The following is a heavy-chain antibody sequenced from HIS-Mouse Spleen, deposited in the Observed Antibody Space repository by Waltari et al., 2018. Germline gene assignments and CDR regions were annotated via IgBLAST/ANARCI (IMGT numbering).Heavy chain of an antibody. Sequence: EVQLVESGGGLVQPGGSLRLSCAASGFTFSSYWSSWVRQAPGKGLEWVANIKQDGSEKYYVDSVKGRFTISRDNAKNSLYLQMNSLRAEDTAVYYCAREIRAFDYWGQGTLVTVSS. J-gene: IGHJ4*02. CDR2: IKQDGSEK. CDR3: AREIRAFDY. V-gene: IGHV3-7*01. CDR1: GFTFSSYW.